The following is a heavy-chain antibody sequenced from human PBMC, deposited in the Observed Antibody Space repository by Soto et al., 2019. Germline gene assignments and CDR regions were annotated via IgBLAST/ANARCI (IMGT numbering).Heavy chain of an antibody. V-gene: IGHV1-69*13. CDR2: IIPIFGTA. CDR3: ARASGKYYDILTGYYRAPSWFDP. D-gene: IGHD3-9*01. Sequence: AAVKVSSKACGGRVSSYAISWVRQAPGQGLEWMGGIIPIFGTANYAQKFQGRVTITADESTSTAYMELSSLRSEDTAVYYCARASGKYYDILTGYYRAPSWFDPWGQGTLVTVS. J-gene: IGHJ5*02. CDR1: GGRVSSYA.